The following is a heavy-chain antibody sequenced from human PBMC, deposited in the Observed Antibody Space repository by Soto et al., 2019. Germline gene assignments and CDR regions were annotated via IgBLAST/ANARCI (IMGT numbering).Heavy chain of an antibody. CDR1: GFAFSSHD. V-gene: IGHV3-23*01. J-gene: IGHJ4*02. Sequence: GGSLRLSCEASGFAFSSHDMSWVRQAPGKWLEWVSSINYNGATTYYADSVKGRFTISRDNSKNTLYLQMNSLIAEDTAVYYCARDRGVRRVGGTLAYWGPGTLVTVSS. CDR2: INYNGATT. D-gene: IGHD1-26*01. CDR3: ARDRGVRRVGGTLAY.